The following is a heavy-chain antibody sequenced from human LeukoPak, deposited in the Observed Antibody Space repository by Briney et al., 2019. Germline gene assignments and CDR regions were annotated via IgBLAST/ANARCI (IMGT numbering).Heavy chain of an antibody. CDR1: GFSLSTSGMR. CDR2: IDWDDDK. D-gene: IGHD2-15*01. V-gene: IGHV2-70*04. J-gene: IGHJ4*02. Sequence: SGPALVKPTQTLTLTCTFSGFSLSTSGMRVSWIRQPAGKALEWLARIDWDDDKYCSTSLKTRFTISKATSKNQVVLTMTNMDPVDTAAYYCARIRPRTSVVEYYFDYWGQGTLVTVSS. CDR3: ARIRPRTSVVEYYFDY.